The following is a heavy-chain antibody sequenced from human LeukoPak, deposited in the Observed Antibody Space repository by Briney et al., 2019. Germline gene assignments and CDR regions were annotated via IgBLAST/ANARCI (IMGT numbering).Heavy chain of an antibody. CDR3: ARENVDIVATQTGYIDC. V-gene: IGHV1-69*13. J-gene: IGHJ4*02. CDR2: IIPIFGTA. D-gene: IGHD5-12*01. Sequence: GAPLRVSSTPSGGTFSTYAISWVRQAPGQGLEWMGGIIPIFGTANCAHKFQRRVTITADDSTSTAYMELSSLRSEDTAVYYCARENVDIVATQTGYIDCWGQGGLVTVCS. CDR1: GGTFSTYA.